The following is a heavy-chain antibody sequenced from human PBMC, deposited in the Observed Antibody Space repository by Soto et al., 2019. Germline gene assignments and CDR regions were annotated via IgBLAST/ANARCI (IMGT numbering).Heavy chain of an antibody. Sequence: QVQLVESGGGVVQPGRSLRLSCAASGFTFSSYAMHWVRQAPGKGLEWVAVISYDGSNKYYADSVKGRFTISRDNSKNTLYLQMNSLRAEDTAVYYCARDGRNDVDTAFSYGMDVWGHGTTVTVS. CDR1: GFTFSSYA. J-gene: IGHJ6*02. CDR3: ARDGRNDVDTAFSYGMDV. D-gene: IGHD5-18*01. V-gene: IGHV3-30-3*01. CDR2: ISYDGSNK.